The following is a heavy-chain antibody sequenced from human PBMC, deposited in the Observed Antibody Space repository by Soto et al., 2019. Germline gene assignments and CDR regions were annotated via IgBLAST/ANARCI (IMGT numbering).Heavy chain of an antibody. J-gene: IGHJ4*02. CDR2: ISSSSSTI. CDR1: GFTFSSYS. Sequence: GGSLRLSCAASGFTFSSYSMNWVRQAPGKGLEWVSYISSSSSTIYYADSVKGRFTISRDNAKNSLYLQMNSLRAEDTAVYYCARDGFGDLYGDYIGGQGTLVTVSS. CDR3: ARDGFGDLYGDYI. D-gene: IGHD4-17*01. V-gene: IGHV3-48*01.